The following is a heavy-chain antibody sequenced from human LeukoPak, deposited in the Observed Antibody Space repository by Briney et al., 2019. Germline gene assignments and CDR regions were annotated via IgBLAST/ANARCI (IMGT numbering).Heavy chain of an antibody. J-gene: IGHJ4*02. CDR1: GFNFGEFW. CDR3: AKGGTLVRGVITQTDY. CDR2: IKEDGSES. Sequence: GGSLRLSCAASGFNFGEFWMAWVRQTPGMGLEWVADIKEDGSESFYVDSVKGRFTISRDNSKNSLDLQMNSLRADDTAVYYCAKGGTLVRGVITQTDYWGQGTLVTVSS. D-gene: IGHD3-10*01. V-gene: IGHV3-7*03.